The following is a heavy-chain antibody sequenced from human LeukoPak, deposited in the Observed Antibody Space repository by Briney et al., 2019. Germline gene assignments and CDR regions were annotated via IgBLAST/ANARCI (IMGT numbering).Heavy chain of an antibody. D-gene: IGHD1-26*01. CDR3: ARVVRDYYYGMDV. CDR1: GGSISSGGYY. Sequence: SETLSLTCTVSGGSISSGGYYWSWIRQPPGKGLEWIGYIYYSGSTYYNPSLKSRVTISVDTSKNQFSLKLSSVTAADTAVYYCARVVRDYYYGMDVWGQGTTVTVSS. J-gene: IGHJ6*02. V-gene: IGHV4-30-4*01. CDR2: IYYSGST.